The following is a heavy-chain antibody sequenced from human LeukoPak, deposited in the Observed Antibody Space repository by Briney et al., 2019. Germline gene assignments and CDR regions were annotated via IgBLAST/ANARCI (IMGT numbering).Heavy chain of an antibody. Sequence: PGGSLRLSCAASGFTFSSYSMNWVRQAPGKGLEWVSSISSSSSYIYYADSVKGRFTISRDNAKNSLYLQMNRLRAADTAVYYCARGRGRPAAFYFDYWGQGTLVTVSS. J-gene: IGHJ4*02. CDR2: ISSSSSYI. V-gene: IGHV3-21*01. CDR1: GFTFSSYS. D-gene: IGHD2-2*01. CDR3: ARGRGRPAAFYFDY.